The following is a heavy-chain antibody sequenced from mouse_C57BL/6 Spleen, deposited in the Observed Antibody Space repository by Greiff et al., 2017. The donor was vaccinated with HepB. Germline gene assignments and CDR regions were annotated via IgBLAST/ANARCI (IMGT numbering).Heavy chain of an antibody. CDR3: ARNALPYFDY. J-gene: IGHJ2*01. Sequence: QVQLKQSGPELVKPGASVKISCKASGYAFSSSWMNWVKQRPGKGLEWIGRIYPGDGDTNYNGKFKGKATLTADKSSSTAYMQLSSLTSEDSAVYFCARNALPYFDYWGQGTARTVSS. D-gene: IGHD2-1*01. V-gene: IGHV1-82*01. CDR1: GYAFSSSW. CDR2: IYPGDGDT.